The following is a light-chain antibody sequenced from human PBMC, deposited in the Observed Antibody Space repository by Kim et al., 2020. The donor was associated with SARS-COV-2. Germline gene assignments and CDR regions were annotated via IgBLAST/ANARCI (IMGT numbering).Light chain of an antibody. CDR3: HQSNTLPRT. Sequence: VTPKEKVTITCRASQSIGDSIHWYQQKPDQSPKLLIKYASQSLSGVPSRLSGSGSGTDFTLTIKGLEAEDAAAYYCHQSNTLPRTFGQGTKVDIK. V-gene: IGKV6D-21*02. J-gene: IGKJ1*01. CDR2: YAS. CDR1: QSIGDS.